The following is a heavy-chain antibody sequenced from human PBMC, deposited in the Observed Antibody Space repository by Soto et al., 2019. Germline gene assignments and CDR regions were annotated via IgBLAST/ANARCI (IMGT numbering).Heavy chain of an antibody. D-gene: IGHD6-13*01. CDR3: ARVLSLAALDY. CDR1: GFTFSNYW. CDR2: IKQDGGEK. V-gene: IGHV3-7*01. J-gene: IGHJ4*02. Sequence: PGGSLRLSCAASGFTFSNYWMTWVRQAPGKGLEWVANIKQDGGEKYYVDSVKGRFTISRDNAKNSLYLQMNSLRAEDTAVYYCARVLSLAALDYWGQGTLVTVSS.